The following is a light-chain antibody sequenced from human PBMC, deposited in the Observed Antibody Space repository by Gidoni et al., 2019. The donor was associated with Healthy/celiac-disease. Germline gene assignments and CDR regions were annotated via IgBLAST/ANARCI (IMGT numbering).Light chain of an antibody. CDR1: NIGSKS. Sequence: SYVLTQPPSVSVAPGQTARITCGGNNIGSKSVHWYQQKPGQAPVLVVYYDSDRTSGIPERFSGSNSGNTATLTISRVEAGDEADYYCQVWESSSDHPHVVFGGGTKLTVL. V-gene: IGLV3-21*02. CDR3: QVWESSSDHPHVV. J-gene: IGLJ2*01. CDR2: YDS.